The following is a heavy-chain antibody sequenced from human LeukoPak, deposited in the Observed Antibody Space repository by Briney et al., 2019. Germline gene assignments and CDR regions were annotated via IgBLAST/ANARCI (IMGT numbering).Heavy chain of an antibody. V-gene: IGHV3-48*01. Sequence: GGSLRLSCAASGFTFSSYSVNWVRQAPGKGLEWVSYISSSSSTIYYADSAKGRFTISRDNAKNSLYLQMNSLRVEDTAVYYCAREYISTMVRGVNAFDIWGQGTMVTVSS. CDR3: AREYISTMVRGVNAFDI. D-gene: IGHD3-10*01. CDR1: GFTFSSYS. CDR2: ISSSSSTI. J-gene: IGHJ3*02.